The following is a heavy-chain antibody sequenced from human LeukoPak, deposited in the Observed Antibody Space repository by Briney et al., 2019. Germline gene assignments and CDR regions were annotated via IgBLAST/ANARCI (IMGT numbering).Heavy chain of an antibody. Sequence: GGSLRLPCTGSGFTFGDYSISWARQAPGKGLEWVGFIRMTADGGTQEYAAAVKGRFIISRDDSKDSAYLQINSLKSEDTAVYYCTRGTGAPSYWGQGTLVTVSS. CDR3: TRGTGAPSY. J-gene: IGHJ4*02. CDR1: GFTFGDYS. CDR2: IRMTADGGTQ. V-gene: IGHV3-49*04. D-gene: IGHD3-16*01.